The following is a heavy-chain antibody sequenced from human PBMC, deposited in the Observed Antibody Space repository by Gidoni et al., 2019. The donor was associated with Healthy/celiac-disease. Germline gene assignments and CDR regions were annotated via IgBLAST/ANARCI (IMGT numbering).Heavy chain of an antibody. Sequence: QVQLVESGGGVVQPGRSLRLSCAASGFTLSSYAMHWVRQAPGKGLEWVAVISYDGSNKDYADSVKGRFTISRDNSKNTLYLQMNSLRAEDTAVYYCARDPNYYGSGSPDYWGQGTLVTVSS. CDR2: ISYDGSNK. CDR1: GFTLSSYA. D-gene: IGHD3-10*01. CDR3: ARDPNYYGSGSPDY. J-gene: IGHJ4*02. V-gene: IGHV3-30-3*01.